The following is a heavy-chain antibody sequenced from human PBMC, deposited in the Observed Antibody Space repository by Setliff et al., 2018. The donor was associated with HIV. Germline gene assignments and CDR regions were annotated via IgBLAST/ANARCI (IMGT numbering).Heavy chain of an antibody. Sequence: ASETLSLTCTVSEGYITGYYWTWIRQPPGRGLEWIGYIFYSGTTKFNPSLKSRAAISVDSSNNQFSLKMTSVTAADTAVYFCARFNALLGSSTYYGYWGPGLPVPSPQ. CDR2: IFYSGTT. D-gene: IGHD3-22*01. CDR1: EGYITGYY. J-gene: IGHJ4*02. V-gene: IGHV4-59*01. CDR3: ARFNALLGSSTYYGY.